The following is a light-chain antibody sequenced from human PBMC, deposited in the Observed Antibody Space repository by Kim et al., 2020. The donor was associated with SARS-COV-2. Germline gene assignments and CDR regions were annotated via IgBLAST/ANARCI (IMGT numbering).Light chain of an antibody. J-gene: IGLJ3*02. V-gene: IGLV3-19*02. CDR1: SLRSYY. Sequence: SSELTQDPAVSVALGQTVRITCQGDSLRSYYASWYQQKPGQAPVRVIYGKNNRPSGIPDRFSGSSSGNTASLTITGAQAEDEADYYCNSWDSSGNPPWVFGGGTKLTVL. CDR2: GKN. CDR3: NSWDSSGNPPWV.